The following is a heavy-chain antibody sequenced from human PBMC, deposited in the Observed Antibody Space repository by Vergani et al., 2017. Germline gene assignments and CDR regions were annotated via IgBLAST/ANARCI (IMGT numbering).Heavy chain of an antibody. D-gene: IGHD1-1*01. CDR1: GFTFQAFA. Sequence: VEAGGGLVQPGGSLRLSCTASGFTFQAFAFHWVRQVSGRGLEWVSGIDRNYGVKNGNSFEGRFSISRDNAKKAVFLQMNNLRHEDTAVYYCATKSCGTPGCQIGYFREWGQGTLVTVSS. V-gene: IGHV3-9*01. CDR3: ATKSCGTPGCQIGYFRE. J-gene: IGHJ1*01. CDR2: IDRNYGVK.